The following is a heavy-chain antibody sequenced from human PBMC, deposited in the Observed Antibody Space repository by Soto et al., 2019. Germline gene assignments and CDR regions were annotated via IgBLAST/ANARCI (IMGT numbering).Heavy chain of an antibody. CDR3: AKGPPKNNYGSGDPYYYYGMDV. CDR1: GFTFSSYG. V-gene: IGHV3-30*18. D-gene: IGHD3-10*01. CDR2: ISYDGSNK. J-gene: IGHJ6*02. Sequence: GGSLRLSCAASGFTFSSYGMHWVRQAPGKGLEWVAVISYDGSNKYYADSVKGRFTISRDNSKNTLYLQMNSLRAEDTAVYYCAKGPPKNNYGSGDPYYYYGMDVWGQGTTVTVSS.